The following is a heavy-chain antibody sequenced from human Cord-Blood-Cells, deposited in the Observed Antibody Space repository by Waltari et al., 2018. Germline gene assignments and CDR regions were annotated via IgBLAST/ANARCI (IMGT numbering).Heavy chain of an antibody. J-gene: IGHJ4*02. CDR1: GGSISSSSYY. CDR2: IYYSGCT. CDR3: ARLPFPGASEAGYFDY. Sequence: QLQLQESGPGLVKPSETLSLTCTVSGGSISSSSYYWGWIRQPPGKGLEWIGSIYYSGCTYYNPSRKRRVTISVYTSKNQFSLKLSSVTAADTAVYYCARLPFPGASEAGYFDYWGQGTLVTVSS. V-gene: IGHV4-39*01.